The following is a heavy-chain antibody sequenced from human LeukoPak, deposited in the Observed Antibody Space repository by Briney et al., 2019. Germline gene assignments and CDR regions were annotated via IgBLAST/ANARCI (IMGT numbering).Heavy chain of an antibody. CDR1: GFTFNNYW. J-gene: IGHJ4*02. CDR2: IKPDGSEK. CDR3: ARVLRDYYFDY. Sequence: GGSLRLSCAASGFTFNNYWMTWVRQVPGKGLEWVANIKPDGSEKYYVDSVRGRSTISRDNAKNSLFLQMNSLRAEDTAVYYCARVLRDYYFDYWGQGTLVIVSS. D-gene: IGHD3-9*01. V-gene: IGHV3-7*01.